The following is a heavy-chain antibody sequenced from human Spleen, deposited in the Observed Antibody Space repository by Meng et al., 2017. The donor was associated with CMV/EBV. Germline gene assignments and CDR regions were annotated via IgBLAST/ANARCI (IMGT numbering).Heavy chain of an antibody. CDR2: INHSGST. D-gene: IGHD4-17*01. J-gene: IGHJ4*02. CDR3: ARGHYGDYEGYFDY. CDR1: GGSFSGYY. V-gene: IGHV4-34*01. Sequence: SETLTLTCAVYGGSFSGYYWSWIRQPPGKGLEWIGEINHSGSTNYNPSLKSRVTISVDTSKNQFSLKLSSVTAADTAVYYCARGHYGDYEGYFDYWGQGTLVTVSS.